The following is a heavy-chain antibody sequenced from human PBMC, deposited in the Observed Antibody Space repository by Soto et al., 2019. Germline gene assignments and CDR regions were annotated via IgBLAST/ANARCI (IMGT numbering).Heavy chain of an antibody. V-gene: IGHV1-46*01. Sequence: QVQLVQSGAEVKKPGASVKVSCKASGYTFTSYYMHWVRQAPGQGLEWMGIINPSGGSTSYAQKFQGRVTMTRDTSTSTVYMELSSLRSDDTAVYYCARDTLGNNAFDIWGQGTMVTVSS. CDR2: INPSGGST. CDR3: ARDTLGNNAFDI. CDR1: GYTFTSYY. J-gene: IGHJ3*02.